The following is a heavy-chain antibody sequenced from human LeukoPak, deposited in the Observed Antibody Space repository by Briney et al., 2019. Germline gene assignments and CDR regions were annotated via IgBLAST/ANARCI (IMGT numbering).Heavy chain of an antibody. Sequence: GGSLRLSCAASGFSFNNYAMTWVRQAPGKGLQWVSTISSSGDNGDNTYYADSVKVRFTVSRDNSKDTVYLQMNSLRAEDTAVYYCARDGIQLPDTLDYWGLGTLVTVSS. D-gene: IGHD1-1*01. CDR2: ISSSGDNGDNT. J-gene: IGHJ4*02. CDR1: GFSFNNYA. CDR3: ARDGIQLPDTLDY. V-gene: IGHV3-23*01.